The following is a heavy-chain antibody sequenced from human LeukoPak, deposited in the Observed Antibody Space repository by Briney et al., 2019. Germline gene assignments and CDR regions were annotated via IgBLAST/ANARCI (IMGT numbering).Heavy chain of an antibody. CDR3: ARDRDFFFDY. CDR1: GFTFSGYG. Sequence: AGGSLRLSCAASGFTFSGYGMHWVRQAPGKGLDWVALIWYDGNNKYYADSVKGRFTISRDNSKNTVYLQMNSLRAEDTAVYYCARDRDFFFDYWGQGTLVTVSS. V-gene: IGHV3-33*01. CDR2: IWYDGNNK. J-gene: IGHJ4*02. D-gene: IGHD2/OR15-2a*01.